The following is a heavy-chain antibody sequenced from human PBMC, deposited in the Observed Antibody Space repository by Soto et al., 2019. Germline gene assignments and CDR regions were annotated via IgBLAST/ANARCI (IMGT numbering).Heavy chain of an antibody. CDR2: ISGSGGST. Sequence: GGSLRLSCAASGFTFSSYAMSGVRQAPGKGLEGVSAISGSGGSTYYADSVKGRFTISRDNSKNTLSLQMNSLRAEDTAVYYCSKYLGGSSWALYYYYYYGIDVWGQGTTVTVSS. D-gene: IGHD6-13*01. CDR3: SKYLGGSSWALYYYYYYGIDV. J-gene: IGHJ6*02. CDR1: GFTFSSYA. V-gene: IGHV3-23*01.